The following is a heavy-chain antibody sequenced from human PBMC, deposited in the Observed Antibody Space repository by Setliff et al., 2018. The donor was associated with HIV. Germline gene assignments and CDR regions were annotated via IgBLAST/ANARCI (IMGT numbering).Heavy chain of an antibody. CDR3: ARGHSSSWTGWFDP. Sequence: ASVKVSCKASGYTFTSYGISWVRQAPGQGLEWMGWISGYNGYTEYAQKFQGRVTMTTDTSTTIAYMELRSLRSDDTAVYYCARGHSSSWTGWFDPWGQGTLVTGSS. D-gene: IGHD6-13*01. J-gene: IGHJ5*02. CDR2: ISGYNGYT. V-gene: IGHV1-18*01. CDR1: GYTFTSYG.